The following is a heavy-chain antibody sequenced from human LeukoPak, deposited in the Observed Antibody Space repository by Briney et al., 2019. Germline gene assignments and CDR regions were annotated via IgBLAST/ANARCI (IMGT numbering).Heavy chain of an antibody. J-gene: IGHJ4*02. Sequence: PGGSLTLSCAAAGFTFSSNGMSWVRQAPGTGLEWVSAISGSGGSTYYADAVKGRFTISRDNSKNTLYLQMNSLRAEDTAVYYCAKIATVTTVFDYWGQGTLVTVSS. CDR1: GFTFSSNG. V-gene: IGHV3-23*01. D-gene: IGHD4-17*01. CDR3: AKIATVTTVFDY. CDR2: ISGSGGST.